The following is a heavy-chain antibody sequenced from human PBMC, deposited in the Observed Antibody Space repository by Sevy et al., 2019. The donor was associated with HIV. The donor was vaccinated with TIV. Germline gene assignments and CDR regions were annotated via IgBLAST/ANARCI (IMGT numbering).Heavy chain of an antibody. V-gene: IGHV4-39*01. CDR2: IHHSGST. J-gene: IGHJ3*01. D-gene: IGHD3-22*01. Sequence: SETLSLTCSVSGASITSSIYYWAWIRQSPAKGLEWFGSIHHSGSTYYNLSLKSRVTISVDTSKNHFSLKVNSVTAADTAVYYCAKHCSHYFDNSGYGEAFDVWGQGTKVTVSS. CDR1: GASITSSIYY. CDR3: AKHCSHYFDNSGYGEAFDV.